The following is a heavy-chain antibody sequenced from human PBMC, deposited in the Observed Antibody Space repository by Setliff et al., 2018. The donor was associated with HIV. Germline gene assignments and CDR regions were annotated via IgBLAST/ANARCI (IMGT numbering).Heavy chain of an antibody. D-gene: IGHD3-22*01. Sequence: SETLSLTCAVYGGSFSGYYWSWIRQPPGKGLEWIGEIYHSGSTNYNPSLKNRVTISVDTSKNQFSLKLSSVTAADTAVYYCARGRDDSSGYYYHFDYWGQGTQVTVSS. CDR1: GGSFSGYY. J-gene: IGHJ4*02. CDR3: ARGRDDSSGYYYHFDY. V-gene: IGHV4-34*01. CDR2: IYHSGST.